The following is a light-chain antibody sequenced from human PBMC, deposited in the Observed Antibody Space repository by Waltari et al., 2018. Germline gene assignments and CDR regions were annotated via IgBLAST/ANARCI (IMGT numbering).Light chain of an antibody. J-gene: IGLJ2*01. Sequence: SSELTQDPAVSVALVQTVRITCQGDSLRRYYARWYQQRPGQAPIFVLCGQDNRPSGIPDRFSGSTSGNTASLTITGAQAEDEADYYCLSRDTSSTRLFGGGTKLTV. CDR2: GQD. CDR3: LSRDTSSTRL. V-gene: IGLV3-19*01. CDR1: SLRRYY.